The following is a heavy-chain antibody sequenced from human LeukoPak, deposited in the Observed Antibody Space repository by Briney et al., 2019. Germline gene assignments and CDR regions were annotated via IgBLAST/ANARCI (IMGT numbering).Heavy chain of an antibody. D-gene: IGHD6-13*01. J-gene: IGHJ5*02. CDR1: GSTFSRYG. CDR2: IWYDGSNE. Sequence: PGRSLRLSCAASGSTFSRYGMHWVRQAPGKGLEWLAVIWYDGSNEYYTDSVKGRFTISRDNSKNTLYLQMSSLRVEDTAVYYCARNQGIPATGTGWFDPWGQGTLVTVSS. CDR3: ARNQGIPATGTGWFDP. V-gene: IGHV3-33*01.